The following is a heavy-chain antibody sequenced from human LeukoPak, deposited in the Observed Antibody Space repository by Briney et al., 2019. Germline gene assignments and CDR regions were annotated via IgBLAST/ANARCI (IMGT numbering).Heavy chain of an antibody. CDR2: ISSSSSYI. V-gene: IGHV3-21*01. Sequence: GGSLRLSCAVSGFTFSNYNMNWVRQAPGKGLEWVSFISSSSSYIYYADSVKGRFTISRDNAKNSLYLQMNSLRAEDTAVYYCARVEHPGAFDYWGQGTLVTVSS. CDR1: GFTFSNYN. J-gene: IGHJ4*02. D-gene: IGHD1/OR15-1a*01. CDR3: ARVEHPGAFDY.